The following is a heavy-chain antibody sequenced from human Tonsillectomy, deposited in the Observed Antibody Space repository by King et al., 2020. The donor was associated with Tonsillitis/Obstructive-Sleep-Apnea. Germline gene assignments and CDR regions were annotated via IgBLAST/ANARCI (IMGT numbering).Heavy chain of an antibody. V-gene: IGHV6-1*01. J-gene: IGHJ4*02. D-gene: IGHD1-20*01. CDR1: GDSVSRNTVT. CDR3: ARGNWRWLDY. CDR2: TYYRSKWHN. Sequence: VQLQQSGPGLVKPSQTLSLTCAISGDSVSRNTVTWNWIRQSPSRGLEWLGRTYYRSKWHNDYAVSVKSRITINPDTSKNQFSLQLNSVTPEDTAVYYCARGNWRWLDYWGQETLVTVSS.